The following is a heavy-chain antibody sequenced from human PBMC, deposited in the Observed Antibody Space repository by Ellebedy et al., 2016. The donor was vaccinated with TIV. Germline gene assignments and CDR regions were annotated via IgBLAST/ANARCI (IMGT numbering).Heavy chain of an antibody. Sequence: AASVKVSCKASGYTFTSYAMHWVRQAPGQRLEWMGWINAGNGNTKYSQKFQGRVTITRDTSANTAYMELSSLRSEDTAVYYCARGRGDGNNLKLYYWGQGALVSVSS. J-gene: IGHJ4*02. CDR3: ARGRGDGNNLKLYY. CDR1: GYTFTSYA. V-gene: IGHV1-3*01. D-gene: IGHD5-24*01. CDR2: INAGNGNT.